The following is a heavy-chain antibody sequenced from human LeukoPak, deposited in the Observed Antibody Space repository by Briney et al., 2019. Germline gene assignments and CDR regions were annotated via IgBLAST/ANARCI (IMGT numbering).Heavy chain of an antibody. J-gene: IGHJ4*02. CDR2: ISYDGSNK. CDR1: GFTFSSYA. V-gene: IGHV3-30*18. CDR3: AKARVVRVPLDY. Sequence: GGSLRLPCAASGFTFSSYAMSWVRQAPGKGLEWVAVISYDGSNKYYADSVKGRFTISRDNSKNTLYLQMNSLRAEDTAVYYCAKARVVRVPLDYWGQGTLVTVSS. D-gene: IGHD3-10*01.